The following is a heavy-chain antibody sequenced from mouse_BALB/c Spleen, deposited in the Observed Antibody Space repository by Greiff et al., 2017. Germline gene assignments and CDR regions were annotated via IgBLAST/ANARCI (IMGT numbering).Heavy chain of an antibody. J-gene: IGHJ3*01. CDR1: GFSLTSYG. CDR2: IWAGGST. Sequence: VQRVESGPGLVAPSQSLSITCTVSGFSLTSYGVHWVRQPPGKGLEWLGVIWAGGSTNYNSALMSRLSISKDNSKSQVFLKMNSLQTDDTAMYYCARDYVSWFAYWGQGTLVTVSA. CDR3: ARDYVSWFAY. V-gene: IGHV2-9*02.